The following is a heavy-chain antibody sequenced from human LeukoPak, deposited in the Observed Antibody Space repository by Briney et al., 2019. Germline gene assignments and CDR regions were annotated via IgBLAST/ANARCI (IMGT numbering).Heavy chain of an antibody. V-gene: IGHV1-69*05. CDR2: IIPIFGTA. CDR1: GGTFSSYA. Sequence: EASVKVSCKASGGTFSSYAISWVRQAPGQGLEWMGGIIPIFGTANYAQKFQGRVTITTDESTSTAYMELSSPRSEDTAVYYCASRGLYSYGLNWFDPWGQGTLVTVSS. CDR3: ASRGLYSYGLNWFDP. J-gene: IGHJ5*02. D-gene: IGHD5-18*01.